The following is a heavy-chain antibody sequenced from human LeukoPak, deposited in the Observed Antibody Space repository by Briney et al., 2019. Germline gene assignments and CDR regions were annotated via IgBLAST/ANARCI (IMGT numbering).Heavy chain of an antibody. D-gene: IGHD5-24*01. Sequence: PSETLSLTCAVSGGSISSGGYSWSWIRQPPGKGLEWIGYIYHSGSTYYNPSLKSRVTISVDRSKNQFSLKLSSVTAADTAVYYCAISRDGYNCCFDYWGQGTLVTVSS. CDR2: IYHSGST. CDR3: AISRDGYNCCFDY. J-gene: IGHJ4*02. V-gene: IGHV4-30-2*01. CDR1: GGSISSGGYS.